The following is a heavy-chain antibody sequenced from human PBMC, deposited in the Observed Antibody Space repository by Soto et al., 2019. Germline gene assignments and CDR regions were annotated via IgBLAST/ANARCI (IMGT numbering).Heavy chain of an antibody. CDR3: ARYHAQLANSGWYEGLMDY. D-gene: IGHD6-19*01. Sequence: QVQLVQSGAEVRNPGASVKVSCKASGYTFTTYYMHWVRQAPGQGLEWMGIINPSGGSTTYAQKFQDRLTMTRDTSMSTVYMELSSLRSEDTAVYYCARYHAQLANSGWYEGLMDYWGQGTLVSVSS. J-gene: IGHJ4*02. CDR1: GYTFTTYY. V-gene: IGHV1-46*01. CDR2: INPSGGST.